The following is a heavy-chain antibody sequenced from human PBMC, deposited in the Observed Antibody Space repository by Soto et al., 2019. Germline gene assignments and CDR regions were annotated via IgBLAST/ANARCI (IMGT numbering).Heavy chain of an antibody. Sequence: GGSLRLSCAASGFTFSSYGMHWVRQAPGKGLEWVAVISYDGSNKYYADSVKGRFTISRDNSKNTLYLQMSSLRAEDTAVYYCAKVEYDSSGYYFDYWGQGTLVTVSS. CDR1: GFTFSSYG. CDR2: ISYDGSNK. D-gene: IGHD3-22*01. CDR3: AKVEYDSSGYYFDY. V-gene: IGHV3-30*18. J-gene: IGHJ4*02.